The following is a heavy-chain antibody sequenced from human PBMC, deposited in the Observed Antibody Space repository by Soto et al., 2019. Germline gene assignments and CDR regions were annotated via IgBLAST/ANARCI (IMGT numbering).Heavy chain of an antibody. CDR2: MNPNSGNT. D-gene: IGHD3-16*01. V-gene: IGHV1-8*01. Sequence: QVQLVQAGAEVKKPGASVKVSCKASGYTFTSYDINWVRQATGQGLEWMGWMNPNSGNTGYAQKFQCRVTMTRNTSITTVYMELSSLRFEDTAVYSCARERSFGADYWGQGTLVTFSS. CDR3: ARERSFGADY. J-gene: IGHJ4*02. CDR1: GYTFTSYD.